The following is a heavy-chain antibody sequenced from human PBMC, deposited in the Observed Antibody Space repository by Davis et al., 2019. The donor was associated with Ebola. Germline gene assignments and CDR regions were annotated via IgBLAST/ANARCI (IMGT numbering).Heavy chain of an antibody. Sequence: GESLKISCAASGFSFNSYWMSWVRQAPGKGLEWVANINQDGSERYYVDSVKGRFTTSRDNTKNSLYLQLDSLRDEDTAIYYCARGAAPNPWGQGTRVTVAS. V-gene: IGHV3-7*01. J-gene: IGHJ5*02. CDR1: GFSFNSYW. CDR3: ARGAAPNP. D-gene: IGHD6-13*01. CDR2: INQDGSER.